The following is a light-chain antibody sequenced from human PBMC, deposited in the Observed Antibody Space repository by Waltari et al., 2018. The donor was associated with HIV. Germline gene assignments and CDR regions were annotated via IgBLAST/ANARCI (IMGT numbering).Light chain of an antibody. Sequence: TQSPSSLSASVGDRVTITCRASQSITYYLNWYQQKPGKAPRLLIFAGSSLQSGVPARFSGSGSGTDFTLTITSLQAEDFATYYCQQSYSTPRTFGQGTKLDIK. CDR2: AGS. J-gene: IGKJ2*01. CDR1: QSITYY. CDR3: QQSYSTPRT. V-gene: IGKV1-39*01.